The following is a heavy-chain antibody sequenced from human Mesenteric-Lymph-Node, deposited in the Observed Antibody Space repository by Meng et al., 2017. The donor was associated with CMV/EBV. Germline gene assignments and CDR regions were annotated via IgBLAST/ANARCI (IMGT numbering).Heavy chain of an antibody. V-gene: IGHV3-30*04. CDR3: ARVGTIFGVVSDYYYGMDV. CDR2: ISYDGGNQ. CDR1: GLIFRYYA. D-gene: IGHD3-3*01. J-gene: IGHJ6*02. Sequence: GGLLRPSWAASGLIFRYYAMHWVRQAPGKGLEWVAVISYDGGNQFYAESVKGRFTISRDNSKNTLYLQMNSLRAEDTAVYYCARVGTIFGVVSDYYYGMDVWGQGTTVTVSS.